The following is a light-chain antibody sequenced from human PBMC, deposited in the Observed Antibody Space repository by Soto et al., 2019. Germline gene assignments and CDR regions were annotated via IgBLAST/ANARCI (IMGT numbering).Light chain of an antibody. CDR1: QHIARY. V-gene: IGKV1-39*01. CDR2: AAS. CDR3: QQSFSAPWT. J-gene: IGKJ1*01. Sequence: DFQMTQSPSSLSASAGDRVTITCRASQHIARYLNWYQQKPGKAPKFLIYAASTLQSGVPSRFSGSGSGTEFTLTIDSLQPEDFATYFCQQSFSAPWTFGQGAKVEVK.